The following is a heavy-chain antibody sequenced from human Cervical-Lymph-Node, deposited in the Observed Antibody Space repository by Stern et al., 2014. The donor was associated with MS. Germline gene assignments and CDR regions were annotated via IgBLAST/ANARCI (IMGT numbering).Heavy chain of an antibody. D-gene: IGHD4-17*01. CDR3: VRYGDYVDALDM. CDR2: FDPDDAET. CDR1: GYSLTDLS. Sequence: VQLVESGAEVKKPGASVKVSCKVSGYSLTDLSMHWVRQPPGKGLEWMGGFDPDDAETIYAQQFQGRLTMTEDTSADTAYMELSSLRSEDTAVYYCVRYGDYVDALDMWGQGTMVTVSS. V-gene: IGHV1-24*01. J-gene: IGHJ3*02.